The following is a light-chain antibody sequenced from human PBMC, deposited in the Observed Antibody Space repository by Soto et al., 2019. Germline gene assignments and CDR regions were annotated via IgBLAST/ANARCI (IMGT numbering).Light chain of an antibody. Sequence: AIQLTQSPSSLSASIGDRVTITCRASQGISSALAWYQQKPGKAPKLLIYDASSLESGVPSRFRGSGSGTDFTLTISSLQPEDFATYSCQQFNSYPYTFGQGTKLEIK. V-gene: IGKV1-13*02. CDR1: QGISSA. J-gene: IGKJ2*01. CDR3: QQFNSYPYT. CDR2: DAS.